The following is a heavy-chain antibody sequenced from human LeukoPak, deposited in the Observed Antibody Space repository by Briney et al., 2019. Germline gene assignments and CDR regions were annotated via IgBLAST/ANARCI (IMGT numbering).Heavy chain of an antibody. CDR3: ARHRAYSSASPFDY. D-gene: IGHD6-6*01. CDR1: GGSISSLY. V-gene: IGHV4-59*08. J-gene: IGHJ4*02. Sequence: PSETLSLTCSASGGSISSLYWSWIRQPPGKGLEWIGYIYYTGSTNYNPSLKSRVTIFVDMSKNQFSLRLSSVTAADTALYYCARHRAYSSASPFDYWGQGTLVTASS. CDR2: IYYTGST.